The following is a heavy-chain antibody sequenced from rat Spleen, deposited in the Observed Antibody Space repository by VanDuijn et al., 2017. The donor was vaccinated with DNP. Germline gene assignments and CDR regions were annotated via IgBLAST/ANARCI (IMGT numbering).Heavy chain of an antibody. J-gene: IGHJ2*01. CDR1: GFTFSDYN. V-gene: IGHV5-7*01. Sequence: EVQLVESGGGLVQPGRSLKLSCAASGFTFSDYNMAWVRQAPKKGLEWVASISYHGGNAYYGDSVKGRFTISRDNAKNTLYLQMESLRSEDTATYYCAKDAFDYWGQGVMVTVSS. CDR2: ISYHGGNA. CDR3: AKDAFDY.